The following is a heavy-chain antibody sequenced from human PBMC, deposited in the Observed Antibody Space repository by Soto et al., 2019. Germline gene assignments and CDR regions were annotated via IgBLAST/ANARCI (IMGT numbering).Heavy chain of an antibody. Sequence: QIQLVQSGAEVKKPGASVRVSCKASGHSLTSYGVSWVRQVPGQGLEWMGWISSYSDNTNYAQKFQGRVTMTTDASTSTAYMELGSLRSDDTAVYYCARVQNWNYAVAYWGQGTLVTVSS. V-gene: IGHV1-18*01. D-gene: IGHD1-7*01. CDR3: ARVQNWNYAVAY. CDR1: GHSLTSYG. J-gene: IGHJ4*02. CDR2: ISSYSDNT.